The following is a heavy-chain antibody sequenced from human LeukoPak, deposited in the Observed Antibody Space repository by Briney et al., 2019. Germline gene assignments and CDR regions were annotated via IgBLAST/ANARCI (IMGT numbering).Heavy chain of an antibody. D-gene: IGHD3-9*01. V-gene: IGHV3-7*01. Sequence: GGSLRLSCAASGFTFSSYSMNWVRQAPGKGLEWVANIKQDGSEKYYVDSVKGRFTISRDNAKNSLYLQMNSLRAEDTAVYYCARDPEWHDILTGYYGYWGQGTLVTVSS. J-gene: IGHJ4*02. CDR3: ARDPEWHDILTGYYGY. CDR1: GFTFSSYS. CDR2: IKQDGSEK.